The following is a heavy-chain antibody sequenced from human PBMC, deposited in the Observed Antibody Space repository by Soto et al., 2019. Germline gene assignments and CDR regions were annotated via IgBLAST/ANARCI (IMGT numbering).Heavy chain of an antibody. D-gene: IGHD6-13*01. CDR2: IYYSGST. Sequence: QVQLQESGPGLVKPSQTLSLTCTVSGGSISSGDYYWSWIRQPPGKGLEWIGYIYYSGSTYYNPSLKSXXTXSXXTSKNQFSLKLSSVTAADTAVYYCARESVSSSWYYWGQGTLVTVSS. V-gene: IGHV4-30-4*01. CDR1: GGSISSGDYY. CDR3: ARESVSSSWYY. J-gene: IGHJ4*02.